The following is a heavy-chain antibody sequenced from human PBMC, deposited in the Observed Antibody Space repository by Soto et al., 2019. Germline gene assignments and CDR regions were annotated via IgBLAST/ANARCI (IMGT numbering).Heavy chain of an antibody. J-gene: IGHJ4*02. CDR2: IYHSGTT. CDR3: ARHVAVPRTRGFDY. V-gene: IGHV4-4*02. D-gene: IGHD2-15*01. CDR1: GASISDNW. Sequence: SETLSLTCAVSGASISDNWWSWVRQPPGKGLEWIGEIYHSGTTTYNPSLKSRVIISVDKSASQVSLTLNSVTAADTAIYYCARHVAVPRTRGFDYWGQGTPVTVSS.